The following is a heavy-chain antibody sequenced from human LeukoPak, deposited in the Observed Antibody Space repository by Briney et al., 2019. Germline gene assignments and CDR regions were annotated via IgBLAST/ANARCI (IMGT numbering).Heavy chain of an antibody. V-gene: IGHV3-21*01. Sequence: GGSLRLPCAASGFTFSSYSMNWVRQAPGKGLEWVSSISSSSSYIYYADSVKGRFTISRDNAKNSLYLQMNSLRAEDTAVYYCARKASSGWYYFDYWGQGTLVTVSS. CDR2: ISSSSSYI. D-gene: IGHD6-19*01. CDR1: GFTFSSYS. CDR3: ARKASSGWYYFDY. J-gene: IGHJ4*02.